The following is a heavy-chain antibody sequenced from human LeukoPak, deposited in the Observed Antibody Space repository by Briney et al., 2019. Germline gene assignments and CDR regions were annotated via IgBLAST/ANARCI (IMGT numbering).Heavy chain of an antibody. Sequence: SETLSLTCAVYGGPFSGYYWSWIRQSPGKGLEWIGEISHSGSTYYNPSLKSRVTISLDTSKNHFSLKLTSVTAADTAVYYCARGVSDQNWGQGTLVTVSS. CDR1: GGPFSGYY. V-gene: IGHV4-34*01. CDR2: ISHSGST. CDR3: ARGVSDQN. J-gene: IGHJ4*02.